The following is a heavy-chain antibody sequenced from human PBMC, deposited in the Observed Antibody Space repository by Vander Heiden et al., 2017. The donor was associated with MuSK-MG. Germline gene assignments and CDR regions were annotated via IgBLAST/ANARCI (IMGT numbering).Heavy chain of an antibody. Sequence: QVQLPDSGPGLVNPPETLSLTCTVSGGSTSSYYWSWLRQPPAQALECIGSIYYIGSTNYNPSLKSRVTISVDTSKDQFSLKLSSVTAADTAVYYCARAAGTIYYFDYWGQGTLVTVSS. V-gene: IGHV4-59*01. D-gene: IGHD6-19*01. CDR2: IYYIGST. J-gene: IGHJ4*02. CDR3: ARAAGTIYYFDY. CDR1: GGSTSSYY.